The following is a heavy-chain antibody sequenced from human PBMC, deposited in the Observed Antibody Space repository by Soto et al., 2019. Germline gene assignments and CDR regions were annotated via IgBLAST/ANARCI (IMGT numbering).Heavy chain of an antibody. CDR1: GFTFSTNA. D-gene: IGHD3-10*01. J-gene: IGHJ4*02. Sequence: EVQLLESGGGLVQPGGSLRLSCTASGFTFSTNAMSWVRRAPGKGLEWVSAIDRDYNTFYADSVKGRFTISRDNSKSTLDLHMNGLRVEDTAVYYCAKEAPLLRAVTVDYWGQGTLVSVSS. V-gene: IGHV3-23*01. CDR2: IDRDYNT. CDR3: AKEAPLLRAVTVDY.